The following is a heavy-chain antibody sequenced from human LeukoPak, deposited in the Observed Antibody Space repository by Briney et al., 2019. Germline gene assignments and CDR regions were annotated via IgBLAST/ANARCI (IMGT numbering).Heavy chain of an antibody. D-gene: IGHD3-22*01. V-gene: IGHV3-30*02. CDR3: AKDPRRPYYYDSSGYAFDI. J-gene: IGHJ3*02. CDR2: IRYDGSNK. Sequence: GGSLRLSCAASGFTFSSYGMHWVRQAPGKGLEWVAFIRYDGSNKYYADSVKGRFTISRDNSKNTLYLQVNSLRAEDTAVYYCAKDPRRPYYYDSSGYAFDIWGQGTMVTVSS. CDR1: GFTFSSYG.